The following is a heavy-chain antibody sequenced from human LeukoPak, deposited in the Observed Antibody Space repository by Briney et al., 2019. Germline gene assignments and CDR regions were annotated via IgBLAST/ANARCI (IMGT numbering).Heavy chain of an antibody. CDR3: ARDPGVVAFHYFDY. D-gene: IGHD3-3*01. CDR2: IGGLGGST. Sequence: GXXLSLSCAASGFTFSSHAMGWVRQAPGKGLEWVSGIGGLGGSTYYAGSVKGRFTISRDNSQNTLYLHMNSLRAGDTAVYYCARDPGVVAFHYFDYWGQGSLVTVSS. J-gene: IGHJ4*02. CDR1: GFTFSSHA. V-gene: IGHV3-23*01.